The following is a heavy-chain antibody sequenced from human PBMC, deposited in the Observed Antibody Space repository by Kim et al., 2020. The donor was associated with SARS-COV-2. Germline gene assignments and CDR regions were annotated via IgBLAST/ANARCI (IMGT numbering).Heavy chain of an antibody. D-gene: IGHD6-25*01. CDR3: ASSSKSSAYSYYFDY. J-gene: IGHJ4*02. Sequence: QKFQGRVPITADKSTGTAYMELSSLRSEDTAVYYCASSSKSSAYSYYFDYWGQGTLVTVSS. V-gene: IGHV1-69*02.